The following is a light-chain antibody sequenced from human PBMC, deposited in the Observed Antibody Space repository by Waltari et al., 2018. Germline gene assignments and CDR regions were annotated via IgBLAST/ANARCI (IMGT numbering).Light chain of an antibody. J-gene: IGKJ1*01. CDR1: QYISTY. CDR2: AAS. CDR3: QQSYDTPRT. Sequence: DFQMTQSPSSLSASVGDRVTITCRASQYISTYLNWYQQKPGKGPKLLIYAASTLQSGVPSRISGSGSGTDFTFTISRLQLEDFATYYCQQSYDTPRTFGQGTKVEVK. V-gene: IGKV1-39*01.